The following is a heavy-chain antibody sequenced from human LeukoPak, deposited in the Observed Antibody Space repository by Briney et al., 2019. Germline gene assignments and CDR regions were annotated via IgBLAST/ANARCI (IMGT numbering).Heavy chain of an antibody. J-gene: IGHJ4*02. D-gene: IGHD3-9*01. CDR2: FDPGDGET. V-gene: IGHV1-24*01. Sequence: ASVKVSCKVSVYTLTELSMHWVRQAPGKGLEWMGGFDPGDGETIYAQKFQGRVTMTEDTSTDTAYMGLSSLRSEDTAVYYCATVVRLRYFDWLLYPPFDYWGQGTLVTVSS. CDR1: VYTLTELS. CDR3: ATVVRLRYFDWLLYPPFDY.